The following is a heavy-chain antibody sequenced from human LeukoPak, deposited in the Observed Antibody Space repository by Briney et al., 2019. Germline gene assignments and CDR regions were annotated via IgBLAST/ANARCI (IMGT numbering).Heavy chain of an antibody. D-gene: IGHD1-1*01. CDR1: GDSASSNSAA. CDR3: TRDGIRVLDY. Sequence: SQTLSLTCAISGDSASSNSAAWNWIRQSPSRGLEWLGRTYYRSKWYNDYAVSVKSRMVINPDTSKNQFSLQLSSVTPEDTAVYYCTRDGIRVLDYWGQGILVTVSS. J-gene: IGHJ4*02. CDR2: TYYRSKWYN. V-gene: IGHV6-1*01.